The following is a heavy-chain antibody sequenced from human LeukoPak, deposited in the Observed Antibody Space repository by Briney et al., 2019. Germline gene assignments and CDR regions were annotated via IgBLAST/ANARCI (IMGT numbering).Heavy chain of an antibody. CDR3: AKAPDSSGYYTNFFDY. CDR1: GFTFSSYG. J-gene: IGHJ4*02. Sequence: PGGSLRLSCAASGFTFSSYGMHWVRQAPGKGLEWVAVIWYDGSNKYCADSVKGRFTISRDNSKNTLYLQMSSLRAEDTAVYYCAKAPDSSGYYTNFFDYWGQGTLVTVSS. CDR2: IWYDGSNK. D-gene: IGHD3-22*01. V-gene: IGHV3-33*06.